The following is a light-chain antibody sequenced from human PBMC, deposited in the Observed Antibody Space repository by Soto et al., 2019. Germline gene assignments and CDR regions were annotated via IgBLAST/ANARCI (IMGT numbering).Light chain of an antibody. J-gene: IGLJ1*01. V-gene: IGLV2-14*03. CDR1: SSDVGGYNY. Sequence: QSALTQPASVSGSPGQSITISCTGTSSDVGGYNYVSWYQQHPGKAPKLMIYDVSNRPSGVSNRFSGSKSGSTASLTISRLQAEDEADYYCSSYTSSSTYVFGTGTKLTVL. CDR2: DVS. CDR3: SSYTSSSTYV.